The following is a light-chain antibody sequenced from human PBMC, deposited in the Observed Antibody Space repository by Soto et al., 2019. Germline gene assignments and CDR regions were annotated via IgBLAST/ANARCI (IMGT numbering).Light chain of an antibody. CDR1: SSDIGSYNS. CDR3: SSYTGSSTLVV. J-gene: IGLJ2*01. V-gene: IGLV2-14*01. CDR2: DVS. Sequence: QSALTQPASVSGSPGQSITITCTGTSSDIGSYNSVSWYQQHPGKAPKLIIHDVSNRPSGVSYRFSGSKSGNTASLTISGLQTEDEADDYCSSYTGSSTLVVFGGGTKLTVL.